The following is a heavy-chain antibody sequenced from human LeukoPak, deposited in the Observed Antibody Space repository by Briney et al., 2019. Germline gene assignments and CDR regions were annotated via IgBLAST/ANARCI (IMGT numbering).Heavy chain of an antibody. Sequence: ASVKVSCKASGYTFTSYVISWVRQAPGQGLEWMGWISAYNGNTNYAQKFQGRVTITADKSTSTAYMELSSLRSEDTAVYYCARESSNSGSSEEYFQHWGQGTLVTVSS. CDR3: ARESSNSGSSEEYFQH. CDR1: GYTFTSYV. CDR2: ISAYNGNT. D-gene: IGHD1-26*01. J-gene: IGHJ1*01. V-gene: IGHV1-18*01.